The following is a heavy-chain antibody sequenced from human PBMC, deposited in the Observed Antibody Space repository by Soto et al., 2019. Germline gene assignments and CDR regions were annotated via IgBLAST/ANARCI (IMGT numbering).Heavy chain of an antibody. CDR3: ARRSAIFGALYGMDV. Sequence: PGESLKISCKGSGYSFTSYWIGWVRQMPGKGLEWMGIIYPGGSDTRYSPSFQGQVTISADKSISTAYLQWSSLKASDTAMYYCARRSAIFGALYGMDVWGQGTTVTVSS. J-gene: IGHJ6*02. V-gene: IGHV5-51*01. CDR2: IYPGGSDT. D-gene: IGHD3-3*01. CDR1: GYSFTSYW.